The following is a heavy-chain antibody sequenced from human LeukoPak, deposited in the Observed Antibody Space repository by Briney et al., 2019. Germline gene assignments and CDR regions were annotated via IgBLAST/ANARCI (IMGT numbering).Heavy chain of an antibody. D-gene: IGHD3-3*01. J-gene: IGHJ4*02. Sequence: GGSLRLSCAASGFTFSDYYMSWIRQAPGEGLEWGLYISSNGSTIYYPDSVKGRFTISRDNAKNTLYLQMNSLRAEDTAVYYCATNPPPYYDFWSGYYRDDGYYFDYWGQGTLVTVSS. CDR3: ATNPPPYYDFWSGYYRDDGYYFDY. CDR1: GFTFSDYY. CDR2: ISSNGSTI. V-gene: IGHV3-11*04.